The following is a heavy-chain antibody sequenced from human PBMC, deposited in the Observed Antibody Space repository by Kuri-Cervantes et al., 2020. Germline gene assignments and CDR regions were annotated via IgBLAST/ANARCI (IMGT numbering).Heavy chain of an antibody. D-gene: IGHD6-19*01. V-gene: IGHV1-8*01. CDR2: TNPNSGNT. J-gene: IGHJ4*02. CDR3: APSGWYAPQPFDY. CDR1: GYTFTSYD. Sequence: ASVKVSCKASGYTFTSYDINWVRQATGQGLEWMGWTNPNSGNTGYAQKFQGRVTMTRNTSISTAYMELNSLRAEDTAVYYCAPSGWYAPQPFDYWGQGTLVTVSS.